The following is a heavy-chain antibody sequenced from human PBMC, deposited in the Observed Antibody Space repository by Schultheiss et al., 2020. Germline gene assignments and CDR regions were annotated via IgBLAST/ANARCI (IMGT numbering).Heavy chain of an antibody. CDR1: GGSFSGYY. CDR2: INHSGST. CDR3: ARHTDSSGYYYFDY. D-gene: IGHD3-22*01. Sequence: SATLSLTCAVYGGSFSGYYWSWIRQPPGKGLEWIGEINHSGSTNYNPSLKSRVTITVDTSKNQFSLKLSSVTAADTAVFYCARHTDSSGYYYFDYWGQGTLVTGSS. J-gene: IGHJ4*02. V-gene: IGHV4-34*01.